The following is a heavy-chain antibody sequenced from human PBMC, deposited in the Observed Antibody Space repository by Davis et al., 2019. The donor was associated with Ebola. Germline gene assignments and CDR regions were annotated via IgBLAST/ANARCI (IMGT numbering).Heavy chain of an antibody. CDR2: INPNSGGT. V-gene: IGHV1-2*02. Sequence: ASVKVSCRASGYTFTGYYMHWVRQAPGQGLEWMGWINPNSGGTNYAQKFQGRVTMTRDTSISTAYMELSRLRSDDTAVYYCARERGSSSSRCWFDPWGQGTLVTVSS. D-gene: IGHD6-13*01. CDR3: ARERGSSSSRCWFDP. CDR1: GYTFTGYY. J-gene: IGHJ5*02.